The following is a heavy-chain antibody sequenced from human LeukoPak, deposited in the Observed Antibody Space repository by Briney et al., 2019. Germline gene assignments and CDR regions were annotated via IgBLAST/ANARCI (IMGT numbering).Heavy chain of an antibody. V-gene: IGHV1-69*05. CDR3: AIVNQWLAYYFDY. Sequence: ASVKVSCKAPGGTFSSYAISWVRQAPGQGLEWMGRIIPIFGTANYAQKFQGRVTITTDESTSTAYMELSSLRSEDTAVYYCAIVNQWLAYYFDYWGQGTLVTVSS. J-gene: IGHJ4*02. CDR2: IIPIFGTA. CDR1: GGTFSSYA. D-gene: IGHD6-19*01.